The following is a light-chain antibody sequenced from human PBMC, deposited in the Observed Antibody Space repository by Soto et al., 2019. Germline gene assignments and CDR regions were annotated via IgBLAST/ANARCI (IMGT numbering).Light chain of an antibody. Sequence: DIQMTQSPSSLSASVGDRVTITCRASQTIGNYLNWYQKTPGKAPKLLIYAASRLETGVPSRFSGSGSGTQFTLTISSLQPEDFVTYYCQQSSRTSCSFAGGTRVEIK. CDR3: QQSSRTSCS. J-gene: IGKJ4*01. CDR1: QTIGNY. V-gene: IGKV1-39*01. CDR2: AAS.